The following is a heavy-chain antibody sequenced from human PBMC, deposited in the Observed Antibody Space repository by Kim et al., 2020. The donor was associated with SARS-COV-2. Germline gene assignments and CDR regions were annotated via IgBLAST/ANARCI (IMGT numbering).Heavy chain of an antibody. Sequence: GGSLRLSCAASGFTFSNAWMSWVRQAPGKGLEWVGRIKSKTDGGTTDYAAPVKGRFTISRDDSKNTLYLQMNSLKTEDTAVYYCTTDGITIFGVVIKYGMDVWGQGTTVTVSS. CDR2: IKSKTDGGTT. CDR1: GFTFSNAW. D-gene: IGHD3-3*01. V-gene: IGHV3-15*01. J-gene: IGHJ6*02. CDR3: TTDGITIFGVVIKYGMDV.